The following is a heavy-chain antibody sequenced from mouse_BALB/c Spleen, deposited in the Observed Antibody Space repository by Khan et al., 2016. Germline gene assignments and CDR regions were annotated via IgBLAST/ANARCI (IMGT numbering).Heavy chain of an antibody. V-gene: IGHV9-3-1*01. CDR2: INTYTGEP. J-gene: IGHJ2*01. CDR3: AIRRLLLPFDY. Sequence: QVQLKQSGPEMKKPGETVKISCKATGYSFTNYGMNWVKQAPGKGLKWMGWINTYTGEPTYADDFKGRFAFSLETSASTAYLQINNLKNEDTATSFCAIRRLLLPFDYWGQGTTLTVSS. D-gene: IGHD2-3*01. CDR1: GYSFTNYG.